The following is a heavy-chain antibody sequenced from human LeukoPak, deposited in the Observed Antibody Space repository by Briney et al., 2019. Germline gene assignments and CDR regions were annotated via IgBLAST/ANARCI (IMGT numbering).Heavy chain of an antibody. Sequence: GGSLRLSCAASGFTFSSYSMNWVRQAPGKGLEWVSSISSSSSYIYYADSVKGRFTISRDNAKNSLYLQMNSLRAEDTAVYHCASDDYRSSWYGRRSIDYRGQRTLLTVSS. V-gene: IGHV3-21*01. D-gene: IGHD6-13*01. CDR1: GFTFSSYS. CDR2: ISSSSSYI. CDR3: ASDDYRSSWYGRRSIDY. J-gene: IGHJ4*02.